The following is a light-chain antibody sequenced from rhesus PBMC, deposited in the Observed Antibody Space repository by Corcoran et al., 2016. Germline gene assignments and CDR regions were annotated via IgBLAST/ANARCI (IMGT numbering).Light chain of an antibody. CDR3: QQHNSNPYS. CDR1: QGISNW. J-gene: IGKJ2*01. Sequence: DIQMTQSPSSLSASVGDRVTITCQASQGISNWLAWYQQKPVKAPKLLIYAASSLQSGVPSRFSGSGSGTEFTLTISRLQPEDFATYFCQQHNSNPYSFGQGTKVEIK. V-gene: IGKV1-33*02. CDR2: AAS.